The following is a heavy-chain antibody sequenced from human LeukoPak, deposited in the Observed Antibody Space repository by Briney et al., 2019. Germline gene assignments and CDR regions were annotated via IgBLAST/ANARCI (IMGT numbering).Heavy chain of an antibody. CDR2: IKTDGGEK. CDR1: GFTFRDYW. J-gene: IGHJ4*02. CDR3: ARGEHGDYGYYFDY. D-gene: IGHD4-17*01. Sequence: PGGSLRLSCSASGFTFRDYWMSWVRQAPGKGLEWVANIKTDGGEKYYVDSVMGRFTISRDNAKKSLSLEVNNLSAEDAAVYYCARGEHGDYGYYFDYWGQGALVTVSS. V-gene: IGHV3-7*01.